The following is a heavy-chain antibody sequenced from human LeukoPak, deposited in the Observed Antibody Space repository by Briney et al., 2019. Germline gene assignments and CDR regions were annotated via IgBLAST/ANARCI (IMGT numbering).Heavy chain of an antibody. V-gene: IGHV1-69*13. CDR3: ARGGNYQYDFWSGYTPFDY. CDR1: GGTFSSYA. J-gene: IGHJ4*02. CDR2: IIPIFGTA. D-gene: IGHD3-3*01. Sequence: ASVKVSCKASGGTFSSYAISWVRQAPGQGLEWMGGIIPIFGTANYAQKFQGRVTITADESTSTAYMELSSLRSEDTAVYYCARGGNYQYDFWSGYTPFDYWGQGTLVTVSS.